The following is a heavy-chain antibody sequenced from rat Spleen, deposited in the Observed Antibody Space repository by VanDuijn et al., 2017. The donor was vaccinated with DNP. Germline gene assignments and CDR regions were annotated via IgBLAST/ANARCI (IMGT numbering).Heavy chain of an antibody. CDR2: IWAGGST. Sequence: QVQLEESGPSLMQPSETLSLTCSVSGFSLTSTGLGWVRQPLGKGLMWMGTIWAGGSTSYNSVAHSRLRISRDTSKSQVFLRMNSLQPEDTGTYYCARHDGGYFDYWGQGVMVTVSS. J-gene: IGHJ2*01. D-gene: IGHD1-11*01. V-gene: IGHV2-72*01. CDR1: GFSLTSTG. CDR3: ARHDGGYFDY.